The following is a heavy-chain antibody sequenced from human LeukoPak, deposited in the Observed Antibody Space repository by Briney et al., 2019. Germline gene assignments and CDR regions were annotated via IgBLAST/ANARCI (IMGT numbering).Heavy chain of an antibody. Sequence: SETLSLTCTVSGGSIGSYYWNWIRQPPGKGLEWIGYVSYSGSTNYNPSLKSRVIMSVDKSKNQFSLKLSSATAADTAVYFCARATSGYYFDFWDQGTLVTVSS. CDR2: VSYSGST. D-gene: IGHD3-22*01. J-gene: IGHJ4*02. CDR1: GGSIGSYY. CDR3: ARATSGYYFDF. V-gene: IGHV4-59*01.